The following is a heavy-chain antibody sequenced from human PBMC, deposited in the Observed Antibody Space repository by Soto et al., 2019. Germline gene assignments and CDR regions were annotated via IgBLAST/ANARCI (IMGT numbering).Heavy chain of an antibody. CDR1: GGSISSGGYS. CDR3: ARAVRGVISWFDP. Sequence: SETLSLTCAVSGGSISSGGYSWSWIRQPPGKGLEWIGYIYHSGSTYYNPSLKSRVTISVDRSKNQFSLKLSSVTAADAAVYYCARAVRGVISWFDPWGQGTLVTVSS. CDR2: IYHSGST. D-gene: IGHD3-10*01. J-gene: IGHJ5*02. V-gene: IGHV4-30-2*01.